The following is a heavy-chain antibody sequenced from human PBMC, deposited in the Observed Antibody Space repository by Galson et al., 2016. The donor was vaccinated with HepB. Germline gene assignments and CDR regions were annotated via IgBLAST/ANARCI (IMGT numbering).Heavy chain of an antibody. CDR2: ISRNGGNI. D-gene: IGHD6-19*01. V-gene: IGHV3-64*01. Sequence: SLRLSCAASGFTFSSYGMHWVRQAPGKGLEYVSAISRNGGNIYYANSVKGRFTIYRDNSKNTLYLQMGSLRAEDMAVYYCARDRSSGSYGFGWFDPWGQGTLVTVSS. CDR3: ARDRSSGSYGFGWFDP. CDR1: GFTFSSYG. J-gene: IGHJ5*02.